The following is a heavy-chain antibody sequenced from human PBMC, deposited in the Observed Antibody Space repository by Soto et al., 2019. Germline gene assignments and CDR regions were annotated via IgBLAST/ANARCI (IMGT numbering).Heavy chain of an antibody. J-gene: IGHJ6*02. D-gene: IGHD2-15*01. CDR1: GGSISSGGYY. CDR3: ARGGLGYCSGGSCYSAELSRYYYGMDV. Sequence: QVQLQESGPGLVKPSQTLSLTCTVSGGSISSGGYYWSWIRQHPGKGLEWIGYIYYSGSTYYNPSLERRVTITVDTSKNQFSLKLRSVTAADTAVYYCARGGLGYCSGGSCYSAELSRYYYGMDVWGQGTTVTVSS. V-gene: IGHV4-31*03. CDR2: IYYSGST.